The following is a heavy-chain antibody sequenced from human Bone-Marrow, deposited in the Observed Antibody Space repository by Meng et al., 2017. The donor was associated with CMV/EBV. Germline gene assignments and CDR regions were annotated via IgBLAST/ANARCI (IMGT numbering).Heavy chain of an antibody. V-gene: IGHV3-30*02. Sequence: GESLKISCAASGFTFSSYGMHWVRQAPGKGLEWVAFIRYDGSNKYYADSVKGRFTISRDNSKNTLYLQMNSLRAEDTAVYYCARDVLRITIFGVVYWGQGTLVTVSS. CDR3: ARDVLRITIFGVVY. D-gene: IGHD3-3*01. CDR1: GFTFSSYG. J-gene: IGHJ4*02. CDR2: IRYDGSNK.